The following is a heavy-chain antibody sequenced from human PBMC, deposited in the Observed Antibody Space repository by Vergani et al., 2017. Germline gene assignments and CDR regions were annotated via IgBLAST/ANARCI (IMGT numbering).Heavy chain of an antibody. J-gene: IGHJ6*03. CDR2: IYYSGST. V-gene: IGHV4-39*07. CDR3: ARVAAFQYYYYYYMDV. D-gene: IGHD2-15*01. Sequence: QVQLQESGPGLVKPSETLSLTCTVSNDSVSNTFYYWGWIRQTPGKGLEWIGSIYYSGSTYYNPSLESRVTMSVDTSKNQFSLKLSSVTAADTAVYYCARVAAFQYYYYYYMDVWGKGTTVTVSS. CDR1: NDSVSNTFYY.